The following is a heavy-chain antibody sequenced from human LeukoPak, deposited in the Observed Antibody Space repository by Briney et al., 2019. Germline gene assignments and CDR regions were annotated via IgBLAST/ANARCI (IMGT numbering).Heavy chain of an antibody. CDR3: AKDSITMVRGVMRPNFDY. J-gene: IGHJ4*02. D-gene: IGHD3-10*01. CDR2: ISGSGGRT. CDR1: GFTLSIYA. V-gene: IGHV3-23*01. Sequence: GGTLTLSCAASGFTLSIYAMSWVRQARGEGLEWVSAISGSGGRTYYAISVKGRLTISRDNSTNTLYPQMNSLRAEDTAVYYCAKDSITMVRGVMRPNFDYWGQGTLVTVSS.